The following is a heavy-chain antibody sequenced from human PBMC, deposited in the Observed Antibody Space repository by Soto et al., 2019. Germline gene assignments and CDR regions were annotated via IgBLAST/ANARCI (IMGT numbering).Heavy chain of an antibody. D-gene: IGHD4-17*01. J-gene: IGHJ4*02. CDR2: FYYSGST. CDR1: GGSVSSATYY. Sequence: PSETLSLTCTVSGGSVSSATYYWTWIRQPPGKGLEWIGYFYYSGSTNYNPSLKSRVTISVDTSKNQFSLKLSSVTAADTAVYYCARYHDFGDYGYFDYWGQGTLVTVSS. CDR3: ARYHDFGDYGYFDY. V-gene: IGHV4-61*01.